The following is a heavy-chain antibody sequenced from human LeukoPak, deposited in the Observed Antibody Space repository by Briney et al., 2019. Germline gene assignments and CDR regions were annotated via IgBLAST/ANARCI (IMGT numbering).Heavy chain of an antibody. J-gene: IGHJ6*03. D-gene: IGHD6-6*01. CDR2: IYYGGTT. V-gene: IGHV4-39*01. Sequence: SETLSLTCTVSGGSISSSSYSWGWIRQPPGKGLEWIGSIYYGGTTYYNPSLKSRVTISVDTSKNQFSLKLSSVTAADTAVYYCASIAARLIFDYYYYMDVWGKGTTVTVSS. CDR1: GGSISSSSYS. CDR3: ASIAARLIFDYYYYMDV.